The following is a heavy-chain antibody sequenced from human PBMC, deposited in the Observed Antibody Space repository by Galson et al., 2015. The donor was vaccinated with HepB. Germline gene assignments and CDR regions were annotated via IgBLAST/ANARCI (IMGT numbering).Heavy chain of an antibody. V-gene: IGHV3-9*01. CDR1: GFTFDDYA. J-gene: IGHJ3*02. D-gene: IGHD2-8*02. CDR3: AKAMGVWLNQGGAVDI. CDR2: ISCNSGSI. Sequence: SLRLSCAASGFTFDDYAMHWVRQAPGKGLEWVSGISCNSGSIGYADSVKGRFTISRDNAKNSLYLQMNSLRAEDTALYYCAKAMGVWLNQGGAVDIWGQGTTVTVSS.